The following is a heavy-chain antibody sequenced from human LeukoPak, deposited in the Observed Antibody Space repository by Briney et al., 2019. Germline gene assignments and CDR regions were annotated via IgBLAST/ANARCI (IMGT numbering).Heavy chain of an antibody. D-gene: IGHD3-22*01. J-gene: IGHJ4*02. CDR1: GGSISSYY. V-gene: IGHV4-4*07. CDR2: IYISGSI. CDR3: ASESKYYYDSSAVVYYFDY. Sequence: PSETLSLTCTVSGGSISSYYCSWIGQPARKGLEWIGRIYISGSINYNPSLKSGVTMSVDTSKNKFSLQLSSVPAADTAVYYCASESKYYYDSSAVVYYFDYWGQGTLVTVSS.